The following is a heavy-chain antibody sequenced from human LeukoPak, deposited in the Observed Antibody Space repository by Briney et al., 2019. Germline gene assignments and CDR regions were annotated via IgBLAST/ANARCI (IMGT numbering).Heavy chain of an antibody. Sequence: ASVKVSCKASGYTFTSYDINWVRQATGQGLEWMGWMNPNSGNTGYAQKFQGRVTITADESTSTAYMELTSLRSEDTAVYYCARRGLELLYTLDYWGQGTLVTVSS. CDR3: ARRGLELLYTLDY. CDR1: GYTFTSYD. J-gene: IGHJ4*02. D-gene: IGHD1-7*01. CDR2: MNPNSGNT. V-gene: IGHV1-8*01.